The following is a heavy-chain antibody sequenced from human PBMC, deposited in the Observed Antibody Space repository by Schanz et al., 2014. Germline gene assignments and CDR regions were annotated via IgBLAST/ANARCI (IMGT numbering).Heavy chain of an antibody. CDR3: VRVSFAEPRLYRGMDRDIDY. D-gene: IGHD5-18*01. CDR1: GFIVRSNY. J-gene: IGHJ4*02. CDR2: VHPGGST. V-gene: IGHV3-66*01. Sequence: EAQLVESGGGLVQPGGSLRLSCAVSGFIVRSNYMTWVRQAPGKGLEWVSFVHPGGSTYYPDSVKGRFTISRDNSKNSLYLQMNNLRAEDTAVYYCVRVSFAEPRLYRGMDRDIDYWGQGTLVTVSS.